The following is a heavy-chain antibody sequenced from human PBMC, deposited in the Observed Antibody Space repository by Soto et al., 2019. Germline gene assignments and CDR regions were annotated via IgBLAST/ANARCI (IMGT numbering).Heavy chain of an antibody. CDR1: GGSISSGGYY. D-gene: IGHD3-22*01. V-gene: IGHV4-31*03. J-gene: IGHJ4*02. Sequence: SETLSLTCTVSGGSISSGGYYWSWIRQHPGKGLEWIGYIYYSGSTYYNPSLKSRVTISVDKSKNQFSLKLSSVTAADTVVYYCARGLYYDSSGYYEPPDYWGQGTLVTVS. CDR3: ARGLYYDSSGYYEPPDY. CDR2: IYYSGST.